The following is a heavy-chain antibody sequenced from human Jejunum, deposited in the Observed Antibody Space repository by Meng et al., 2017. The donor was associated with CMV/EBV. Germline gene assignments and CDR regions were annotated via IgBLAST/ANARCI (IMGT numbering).Heavy chain of an antibody. D-gene: IGHD5-24*01. CDR1: GFSFSSCW. J-gene: IGHJ4*02. CDR2: ISPDGSTA. CDR3: ARGGDGYGNFDC. Sequence: SCSASGFSFSSCWMHWVRQVPGKGLGWVSRISPDGSTAYYEGSVKGRFTISRDNAKNTLYVQMNSLRAEGKAVFYCARGGDGYGNFDCWGQGTLVTVSS. V-gene: IGHV3-74*01.